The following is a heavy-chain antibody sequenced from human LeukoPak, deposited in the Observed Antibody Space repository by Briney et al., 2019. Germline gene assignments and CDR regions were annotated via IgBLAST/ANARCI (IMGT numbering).Heavy chain of an antibody. D-gene: IGHD3-10*01. CDR3: ARWTNNYYGSGYYMDV. V-gene: IGHV3-30*03. Sequence: PGGSLRLSCAASGFTFSSYGMHWVRQAPGKGLEWVAVISYDGSNKYYADSVKGRFTISRDNSKNTLYLQMNSLRAEDTAVYYCARWTNNYYGSGYYMDVWGKGTTVTISS. CDR1: GFTFSSYG. CDR2: ISYDGSNK. J-gene: IGHJ6*03.